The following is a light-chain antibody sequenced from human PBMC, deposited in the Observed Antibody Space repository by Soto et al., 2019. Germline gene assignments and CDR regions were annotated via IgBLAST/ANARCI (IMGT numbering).Light chain of an antibody. V-gene: IGKV3-20*01. Sequence: ENVLTQSPGTLSLSPGERATLSCRASQSVSSSYLAWYQQKPGQAPRLLIYGASSRATGIPDRFSGSGSGTDFTLTISRREPEDFAVYYCQQYNTWPPITFGQGTRLEIK. J-gene: IGKJ5*01. CDR3: QQYNTWPPIT. CDR1: QSVSSSY. CDR2: GAS.